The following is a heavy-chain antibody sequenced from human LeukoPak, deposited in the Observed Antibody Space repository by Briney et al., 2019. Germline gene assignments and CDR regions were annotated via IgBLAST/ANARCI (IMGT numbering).Heavy chain of an antibody. CDR1: GGSFSGYY. CDR2: INHSGST. J-gene: IGHJ4*02. Sequence: SETLSLTCAVYGGSFSGYYWSWIRQPPGKGLERIGEINHSGSTNYNPSFKSRVTISVATAKNQFSLKLSSVTAADTAVYYCARGRISRYGSGRRSGVIYYWGQGTLVTVSS. CDR3: ARGRISRYGSGRRSGVIYY. V-gene: IGHV4-34*01. D-gene: IGHD3-10*01.